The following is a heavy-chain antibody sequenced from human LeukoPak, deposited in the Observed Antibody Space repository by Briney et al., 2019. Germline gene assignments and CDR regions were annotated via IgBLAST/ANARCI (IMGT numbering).Heavy chain of an antibody. D-gene: IGHD6-19*01. Sequence: GGSLILSCAASEFTVSSNYMNWVRQAPGKGLEWVSVIYSGGTTYYADSVKGRFTISRDNSKNTVYLQMNSLRAEDSAVYYCARAIAVAGTFDYWGQGTLVTVSP. V-gene: IGHV3-53*01. CDR2: IYSGGTT. CDR1: EFTVSSNY. CDR3: ARAIAVAGTFDY. J-gene: IGHJ4*02.